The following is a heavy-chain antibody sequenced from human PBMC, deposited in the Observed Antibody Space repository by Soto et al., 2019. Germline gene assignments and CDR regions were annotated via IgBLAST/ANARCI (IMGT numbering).Heavy chain of an antibody. CDR1: GGTFSSYA. Sequence: QVQLVQSGAEVKQPGSSVKVSCKASGGTFSSYAISWVRQAPGQGLEWMGGIIPIFGTANYAQKFQGRVTITADESTSTAYMELSSLRSEDTAVYYCARDWENYYDSSGYRYYGMDVWGQGTTVTVSS. V-gene: IGHV1-69*01. CDR3: ARDWENYYDSSGYRYYGMDV. J-gene: IGHJ6*02. D-gene: IGHD3-22*01. CDR2: IIPIFGTA.